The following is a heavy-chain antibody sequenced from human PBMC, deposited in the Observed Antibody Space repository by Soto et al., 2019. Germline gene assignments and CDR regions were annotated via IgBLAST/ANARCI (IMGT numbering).Heavy chain of an antibody. D-gene: IGHD3-10*01. CDR1: GGSVSSGSYY. J-gene: IGHJ4*02. CDR2: IYYSGST. Sequence: SETLSLTCTVSGGSVSSGSYYWSWIRQPPGKGLEWIGYIYYSGSTNYNPSLKSRVTISVDTSKNQFSLKPSSVTAADTAVYYCARVGATMLRGATDYWGQGTLVTVSS. V-gene: IGHV4-61*01. CDR3: ARVGATMLRGATDY.